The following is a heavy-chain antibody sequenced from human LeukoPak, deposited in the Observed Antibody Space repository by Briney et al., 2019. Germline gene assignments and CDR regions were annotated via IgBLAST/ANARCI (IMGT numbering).Heavy chain of an antibody. CDR2: IKSKADGGTI. Sequence: GGSLRLSCAASGFTFGNYNFIWVRQAPGKGLEWVGLIKSKADGGTIDYSAPVKGRFTISRDDSKNTLYLYMDSLKTEDTAVYYCITDVPGAAYPFDYWGQGTLVTVSS. CDR1: GFTFGNYN. V-gene: IGHV3-15*01. CDR3: ITDVPGAAYPFDY. D-gene: IGHD2-15*01. J-gene: IGHJ4*02.